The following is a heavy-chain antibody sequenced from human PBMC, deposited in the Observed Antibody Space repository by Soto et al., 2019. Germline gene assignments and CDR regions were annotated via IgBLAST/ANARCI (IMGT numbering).Heavy chain of an antibody. Sequence: QVQLVQSGAEVKKPGSSVKVSCKASGGIFSTYAISWLRQAPGQGLEWMGGIIPIFGTPNYAQRFQGRVTITAEESTNTAYMELSRLRSEDTAVYYCVRDRDDYGSVNYYNRIDFWSQGNLVTVSS. CDR1: GGIFSTYA. D-gene: IGHD3-10*01. CDR3: VRDRDDYGSVNYYNRIDF. CDR2: IIPIFGTP. V-gene: IGHV1-69*01. J-gene: IGHJ4*02.